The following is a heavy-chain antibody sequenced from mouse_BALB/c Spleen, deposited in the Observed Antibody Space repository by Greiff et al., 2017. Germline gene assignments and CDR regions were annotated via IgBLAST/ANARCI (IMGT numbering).Heavy chain of an antibody. CDR3: AREGLGLLRLASVDY. D-gene: IGHD1-2*01. CDR1: GFSLTSYG. CDR2: IWAGGST. J-gene: IGHJ2*01. V-gene: IGHV2-9*02. Sequence: QVQLKESGPGLVAPSQSLSITCPVSGFSLTSYGVHWVRQPPGKGLEWLGVIWAGGSTNYNSALMSRLSISKDNSKSQVFLKMNSLQTDDTAMYYCAREGLGLLRLASVDYWGQGTTLTVSS.